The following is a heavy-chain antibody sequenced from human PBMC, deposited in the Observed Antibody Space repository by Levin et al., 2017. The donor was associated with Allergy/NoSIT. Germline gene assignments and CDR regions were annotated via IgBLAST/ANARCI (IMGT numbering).Heavy chain of an antibody. V-gene: IGHV3-23*01. J-gene: IGHJ4*02. CDR2: ITSSGYIT. CDR3: AKDLDYYDGSGYDS. D-gene: IGHD3-22*01. Sequence: PGESLKISCAASGFTFSDYAMSWVRQAPGKGLEWVSSITSSGYITYLADSLKGRFTISRDNSRSTLFLEMSSLRADDTAVYYCAKDLDYYDGSGYDSWGQGTLVTVSS. CDR1: GFTFSDYA.